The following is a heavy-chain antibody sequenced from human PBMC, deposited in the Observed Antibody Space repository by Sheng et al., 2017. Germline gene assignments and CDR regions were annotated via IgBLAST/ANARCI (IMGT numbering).Heavy chain of an antibody. CDR2: ISSSGSTI. Sequence: EVQLVESGGGLVQPGGSLRLSCAASGFTFSSYEMNWVRQAPGKGLEWVSYISSSGSTIYYADSVKGRFTISRDNAKNSLYLQMNSLRAEDTAVYYCARDFAVAGTKSSRYYYGMDVWGQGTTVTVSS. D-gene: IGHD6-19*01. CDR3: ARDFAVAGTKSSRYYYGMDV. V-gene: IGHV3-48*03. CDR1: GFTFSSYE. J-gene: IGHJ6*02.